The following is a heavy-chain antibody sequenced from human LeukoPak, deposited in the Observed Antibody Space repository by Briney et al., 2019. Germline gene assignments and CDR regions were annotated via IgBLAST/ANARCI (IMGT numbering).Heavy chain of an antibody. CDR1: GFTFSSYA. V-gene: IGHV3-23*01. D-gene: IGHD5-18*01. Sequence: GGSLRLSCAASGFTFSSYAMSWVRQAPGKGLEWVSAISGSGGSTYYADSVKGRFTISRDNSKNTLCLQMNSLRAEDTAVYYCAKVESRGYSYGRNFDYWGQGTLVTVSS. CDR2: ISGSGGST. J-gene: IGHJ4*02. CDR3: AKVESRGYSYGRNFDY.